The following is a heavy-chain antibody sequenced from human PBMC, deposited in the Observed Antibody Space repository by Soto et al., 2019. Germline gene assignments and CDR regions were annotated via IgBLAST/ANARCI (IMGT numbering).Heavy chain of an antibody. V-gene: IGHV1-69*16. CDR2: IIPLLGTA. J-gene: IGHJ4*02. D-gene: IGHD3-10*01. Sequence: QVQLVQSGAEVRKPGSSVTLSCKASGGTFSTYTLTWVRQAPGQGLEWMGGIIPLLGTADYAQKFQDRVTITADESTNTAYMELSSLRSEDTAIYYCARDDGERGYVDYWGQGTLVTVSS. CDR1: GGTFSTYT. CDR3: ARDDGERGYVDY.